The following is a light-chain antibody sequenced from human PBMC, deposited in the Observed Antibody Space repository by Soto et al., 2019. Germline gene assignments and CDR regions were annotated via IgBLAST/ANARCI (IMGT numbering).Light chain of an antibody. CDR1: ESIKGW. CDR3: QQYNNGWT. CDR2: DAS. J-gene: IGKJ1*01. Sequence: DIQVTQSPSTLSASVGDRVTITCRASESIKGWLAWYQQKPGKAPKLQIYDASSLKGGVPSRFSGSGSGTEFTLTISSLQPDDFATYYCQQYNNGWTFGQGTKVDIK. V-gene: IGKV1-5*01.